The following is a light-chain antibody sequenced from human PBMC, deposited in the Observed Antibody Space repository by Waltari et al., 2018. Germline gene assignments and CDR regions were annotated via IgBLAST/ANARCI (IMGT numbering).Light chain of an antibody. J-gene: IGLJ2*01. Sequence: QSVLTQPASVSGSPGQPITISCTGTNSDIGSYSYVSWYQHYPGKAPTLIIYDLTERPSGVSTRFSGSKSGNTASLTISGLQADDEADYFCSSYTGRGTVIFGRGTMVTVL. V-gene: IGLV2-14*03. CDR2: DLT. CDR1: NSDIGSYSY. CDR3: SSYTGRGTVI.